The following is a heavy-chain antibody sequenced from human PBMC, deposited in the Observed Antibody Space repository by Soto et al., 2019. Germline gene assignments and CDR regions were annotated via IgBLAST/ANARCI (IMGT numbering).Heavy chain of an antibody. D-gene: IGHD4-4*01. CDR1: GFTFNNYA. J-gene: IGHJ4*02. CDR2: ISGSGGST. CDR3: AKSPTTTSPRVDS. V-gene: IGHV3-23*01. Sequence: EVQLLESGGGLVQPGESLRLSCAASGFTFNNYAMTWVRQAPGKGLEWLSGISGSGGSTYYANSVKGRFIISRDNSKNTLYLQMNSLRVEDTATYYCAKSPTTTSPRVDSWAQGTLVTVSS.